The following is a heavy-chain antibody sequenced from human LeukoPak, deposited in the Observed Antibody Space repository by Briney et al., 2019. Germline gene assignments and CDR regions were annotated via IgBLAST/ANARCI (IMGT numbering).Heavy chain of an antibody. D-gene: IGHD3-22*01. CDR1: GFTFSSYE. CDR3: AGSDTIGYLPREWDYWYFDR. V-gene: IGHV3-48*03. J-gene: IGHJ2*01. Sequence: GGSLRLSCAASGFTFSSYEMNWVRQAPGKGLEWVSYIISGGSTIYYADSVKGRFTISRDNAKNSLYLQLNSLRAEDTAVYYCAGSDTIGYLPREWDYWYFDRWGRGTLVTVSS. CDR2: IISGGSTI.